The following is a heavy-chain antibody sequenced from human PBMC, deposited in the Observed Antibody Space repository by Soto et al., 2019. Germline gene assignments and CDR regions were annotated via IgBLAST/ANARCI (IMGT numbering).Heavy chain of an antibody. D-gene: IGHD2-2*01. Sequence: QVQLVQSGAEVEKPGASVKVSCKASGYTFTSKGITWVRQAPGQGLEWMGWISTYNGNTNYAQKLQERVIMTTDTSTSTVYMELRSLRSDDTAVYYCARGVVVPAATGKSWFDPWGQGTLVTVSS. CDR1: GYTFTSKG. CDR2: ISTYNGNT. CDR3: ARGVVVPAATGKSWFDP. J-gene: IGHJ5*02. V-gene: IGHV1-18*01.